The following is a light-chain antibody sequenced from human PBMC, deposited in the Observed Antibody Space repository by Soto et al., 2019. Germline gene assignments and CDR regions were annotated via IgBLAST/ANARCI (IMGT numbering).Light chain of an antibody. V-gene: IGKV1D-12*01. CDR3: QQAISFPLT. J-gene: IGKJ5*01. Sequence: DIQMTQSPSSMSASIGDRVTITCRASQGISNFLGWYQQKPGKAPALLISGTSSLQSGVPSRFSGSGSETDFTLTISSLQPEDFATYYCQQAISFPLTFGQGTRLEIK. CDR1: QGISNF. CDR2: GTS.